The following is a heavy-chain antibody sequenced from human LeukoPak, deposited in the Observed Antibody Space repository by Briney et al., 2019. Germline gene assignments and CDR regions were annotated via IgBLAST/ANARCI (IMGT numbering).Heavy chain of an antibody. CDR2: IIPILGIA. CDR3: ARSLGGVPAASSGYYYGMDV. D-gene: IGHD2-2*01. J-gene: IGHJ6*02. V-gene: IGHV1-69*02. CDR1: GGTFSSYT. Sequence: SVKVSCKASGGTFSSYTISWVRQAPGQGLEWMGRIIPILGIANYAQKFQGRVTLTADKSTSTAYMELSSLRSEDTAVYYCARSLGGVPAASSGYYYGMDVWGQGTTVTVSS.